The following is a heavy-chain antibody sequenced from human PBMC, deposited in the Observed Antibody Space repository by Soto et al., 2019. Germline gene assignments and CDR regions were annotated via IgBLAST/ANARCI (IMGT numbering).Heavy chain of an antibody. CDR2: ISAYNGNT. CDR1: GYSFTSYG. Sequence: ASVKVSCKASGYSFTSYGINWVRQAPGQGLEWMGWISAYNGNTNYAQKLQGRVTMTTDTSTSTAYMELRSLRSDDTAVYYCARDLGCSGGSCYLDAFDIWGQGTMVTVSS. CDR3: ARDLGCSGGSCYLDAFDI. J-gene: IGHJ3*02. V-gene: IGHV1-18*01. D-gene: IGHD2-15*01.